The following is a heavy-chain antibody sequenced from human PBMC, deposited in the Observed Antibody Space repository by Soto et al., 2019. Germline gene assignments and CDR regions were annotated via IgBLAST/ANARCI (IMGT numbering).Heavy chain of an antibody. J-gene: IGHJ5*02. D-gene: IGHD3-3*01. CDR2: IYWNDDK. Sequence: SCPTLVNPTQTLTLTCTFSGFSLSTSGVGXGWIRQPPGKALEWLALIYWNDDKRYSPSLKSRLTITKDTSKNQVVLTMTNMDPVDTATYYCAHTADYDFWSGYPDNWFDPWGHGTLVTVSS. CDR3: AHTADYDFWSGYPDNWFDP. CDR1: GFSLSTSGVG. V-gene: IGHV2-5*01.